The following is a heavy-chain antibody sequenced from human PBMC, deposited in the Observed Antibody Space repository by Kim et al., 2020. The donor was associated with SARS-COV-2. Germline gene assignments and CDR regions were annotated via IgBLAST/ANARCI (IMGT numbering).Heavy chain of an antibody. CDR2: IDYSGST. D-gene: IGHD1-26*01. Sequence: SETLSITCTVSGGSISSYYWSWIRQPPGKGLEWIGYIDYSGSTNYTPSLKSRVTISVDTSKNQFSLKLSSVTAADTAVYYCARLPSVGSFDYWGQGTLVTFSS. CDR1: GGSISSYY. CDR3: ARLPSVGSFDY. V-gene: IGHV4-59*01. J-gene: IGHJ4*02.